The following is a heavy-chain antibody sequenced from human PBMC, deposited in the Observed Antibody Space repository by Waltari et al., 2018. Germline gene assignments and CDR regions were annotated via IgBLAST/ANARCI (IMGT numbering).Heavy chain of an antibody. J-gene: IGHJ4*02. CDR3: TRGGNYYFDY. Sequence: EVQLVESGGGLLQPGGSLRLSGAASGFTFSSSWIHRVRQPPGKGLVWVSRINPDGRTTNYADSVGGRFTISRDNAQNTVYLEMNSLRAEDTAVYFCTRGGNYYFDYWGRGTLVTVSS. V-gene: IGHV3-74*01. CDR2: INPDGRTT. CDR1: GFTFSSSW. D-gene: IGHD5-12*01.